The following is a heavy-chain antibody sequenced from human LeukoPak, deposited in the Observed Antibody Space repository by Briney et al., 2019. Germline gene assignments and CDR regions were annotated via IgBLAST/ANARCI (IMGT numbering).Heavy chain of an antibody. V-gene: IGHV1-69*05. CDR2: IIPIFGTA. D-gene: IGHD2-15*01. Sequence: ASLKVSCKASGGTFSSYAISWVRQAPGQGLEWMGGIIPIFGTANYAQKFQSRVTITTDESTSTAYMELSSLRSEDTAVYYCALSPATDYNWFDPWGQGTLVTVSS. J-gene: IGHJ5*02. CDR3: ALSPATDYNWFDP. CDR1: GGTFSSYA.